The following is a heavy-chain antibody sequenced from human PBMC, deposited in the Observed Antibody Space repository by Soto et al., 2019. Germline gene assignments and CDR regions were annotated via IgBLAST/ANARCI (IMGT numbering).Heavy chain of an antibody. D-gene: IGHD5-18*01. J-gene: IGHJ4*02. V-gene: IGHV3-23*01. CDR3: AKVGIQLWQSPFSFDY. CDR2: ISGSGGST. Sequence: GGSLRLSCAASGFTFSSYAMSWVRQAPGKGLEWVSAISGSGGSTYYADSVKGRFTISRDNSKNTLYLQMNSLRAEDTAVYYCAKVGIQLWQSPFSFDYWGQGTLVTVSS. CDR1: GFTFSSYA.